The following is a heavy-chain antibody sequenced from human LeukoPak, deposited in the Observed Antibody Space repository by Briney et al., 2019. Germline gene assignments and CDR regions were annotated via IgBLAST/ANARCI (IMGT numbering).Heavy chain of an antibody. CDR2: IRYDGSNK. CDR3: AKYADIVVSSYLDD. D-gene: IGHD2-2*01. V-gene: IGHV3-30*02. Sequence: GGTLRLSCAASGFTFNNYGMNWVRQAPGKGLEWMAFIRYDGSNKYYADSVKGRFTISRDNSKITLYVQMNSLRAEDTVVYYSAKYADIVVSSYLDDWGQGTLVSVSS. CDR1: GFTFNNYG. J-gene: IGHJ4*02.